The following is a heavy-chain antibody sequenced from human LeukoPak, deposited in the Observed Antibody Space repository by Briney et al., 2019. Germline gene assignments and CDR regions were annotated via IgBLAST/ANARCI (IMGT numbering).Heavy chain of an antibody. CDR3: IRDFRPADL. CDR1: GFSIGNYC. J-gene: IGHJ4*02. Sequence: GGSLRLSCAASGFSIGNYCMYWVRQTPGRALVWVARICLSGTPNYADSVKGRFTVSRDNAKNMVFLQMSGLRVEDTAIYYCIRDFRPADLWGQGTLVTVSS. V-gene: IGHV3-74*01. CDR2: ICLSGTP.